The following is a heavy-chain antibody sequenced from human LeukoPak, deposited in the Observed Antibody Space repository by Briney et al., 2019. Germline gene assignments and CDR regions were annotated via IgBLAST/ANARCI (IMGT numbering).Heavy chain of an antibody. CDR1: GGSFSGYF. D-gene: IGHD3-10*01. V-gene: IGHV4-34*01. CDR3: ATSKWFGIETEY. CDR2: INPSGTT. J-gene: IGHJ4*02. Sequence: PSETLSLTCAVYGGSFSGYFWTWFRQPPGKGPEWIGEINPSGTTKYHPSLKSRVTISGDTSENQISLELSAVTAADTAVYYCATSKWFGIETEYWGQGTLVTVSS.